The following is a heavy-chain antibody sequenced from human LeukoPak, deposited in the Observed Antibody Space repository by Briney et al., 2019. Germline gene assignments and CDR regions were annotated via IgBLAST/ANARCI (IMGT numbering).Heavy chain of an antibody. J-gene: IGHJ4*02. CDR3: AGRVADTSWYYFDS. CDR1: GYSFTSYG. V-gene: IGHV1-18*01. Sequence: GASVKVSCKPSGYSFTSYGISWVRQAPGQGLEWMGWISAFNLYTKYAQKVQGRVTMTADTTTDTAYMELRSLRSDDTAVYFCAGRVADTSWYYFDSWGQGTLVTVSS. CDR2: ISAFNLYT. D-gene: IGHD2-2*01.